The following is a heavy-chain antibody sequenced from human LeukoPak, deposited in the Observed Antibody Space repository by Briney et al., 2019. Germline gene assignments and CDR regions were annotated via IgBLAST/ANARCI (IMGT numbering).Heavy chain of an antibody. V-gene: IGHV4-34*01. CDR1: GGSFSGYY. CDR2: INHSGST. D-gene: IGHD2-15*01. Sequence: SETLSLTCAVYGGSFSGYYWSWIRQPPGKGLEWIGEINHSGSTNYNPSLKSRVTISVDTSKNQFSLKLSSVTAADTAVYYCARSCSGGSCYSNAFDIWGQGTMVTVSS. CDR3: ARSCSGGSCYSNAFDI. J-gene: IGHJ3*02.